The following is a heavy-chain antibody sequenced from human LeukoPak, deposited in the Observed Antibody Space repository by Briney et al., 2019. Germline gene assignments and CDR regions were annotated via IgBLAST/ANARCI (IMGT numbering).Heavy chain of an antibody. CDR2: ISSSSTYI. J-gene: IGHJ4*02. CDR1: GFTFSSYS. D-gene: IGHD4-23*01. CDR3: ARYSYGGSALFDY. V-gene: IGHV3-21*01. Sequence: GGSLRLSCAASGFTFSSYSMNWVRQAPGKGLEWVSSISSSSTYIYYADSLKGRFTISRDNAKNSLYLRMNSLRAEDTAVYYCARYSYGGSALFDYWGQGTLVTVSS.